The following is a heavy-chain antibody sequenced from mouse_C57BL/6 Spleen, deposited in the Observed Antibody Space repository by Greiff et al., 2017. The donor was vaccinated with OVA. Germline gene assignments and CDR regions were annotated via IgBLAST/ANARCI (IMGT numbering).Heavy chain of an antibody. CDR3: AREASYSRYFDV. Sequence: VKLVESGAELVKPGASVKISCKASGYAFSSYWMNWVKQRPGKGLAWIGQIYPGDGYTNYNGKFKGKATLTADKSSSTAYMLRSSLSSEDAAVYCCAREASYSRYFDVWGTGTTVTVSS. CDR2: IYPGDGYT. CDR1: GYAFSSYW. J-gene: IGHJ1*03. D-gene: IGHD1-1*01. V-gene: IGHV1-80*01.